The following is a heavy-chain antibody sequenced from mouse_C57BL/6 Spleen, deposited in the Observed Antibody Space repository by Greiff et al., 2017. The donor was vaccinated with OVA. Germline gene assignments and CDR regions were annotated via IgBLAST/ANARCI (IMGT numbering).Heavy chain of an antibody. Sequence: DVHLVESGEGLVKPGGSLKLSCAASGFTFSSYAMSWVRQTPEKRLEWVAYISSGGDYIYYADTVKGRFTISRDNARNTLYLQMSSLKSEDTAMYYCTRAGIFGNEDAMDYWGQGTSVTVSS. CDR2: ISSGGDYI. CDR3: TRAGIFGNEDAMDY. CDR1: GFTFSSYA. J-gene: IGHJ4*01. D-gene: IGHD2-1*01. V-gene: IGHV5-9-1*02.